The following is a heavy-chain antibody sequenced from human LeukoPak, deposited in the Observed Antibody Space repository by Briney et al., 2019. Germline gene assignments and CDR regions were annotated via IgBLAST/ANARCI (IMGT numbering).Heavy chain of an antibody. V-gene: IGHV4-59*01. Sequence: SEALSLTCTVSGGSISSYFWSWVRQPPGKGLEWIGYIYYSGSTNYNPSLKSRVTISVDTSKNQFSLKLSSVTAADTAVYYCARSTSWFGESYNWFDPWGQGTLVTVSS. CDR2: IYYSGST. J-gene: IGHJ5*02. CDR3: ARSTSWFGESYNWFDP. D-gene: IGHD3-10*01. CDR1: GGSISSYF.